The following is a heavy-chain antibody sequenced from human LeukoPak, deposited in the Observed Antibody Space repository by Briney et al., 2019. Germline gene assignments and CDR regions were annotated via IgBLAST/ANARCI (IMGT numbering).Heavy chain of an antibody. CDR1: GFTFTTYW. V-gene: IGHV3-74*01. CDR3: ARDAVDTANAV. D-gene: IGHD5-18*01. J-gene: IGHJ6*02. CDR2: INSDGSIT. Sequence: GGSLRLSCAASGFTFTTYWMHWVRQAPGKGLVWVSHINSDGSITSYADSVKGRFTISRDNAKNTLYLQMNSLRAEDTAVYYCARDAVDTANAVWGQGTTVTISS.